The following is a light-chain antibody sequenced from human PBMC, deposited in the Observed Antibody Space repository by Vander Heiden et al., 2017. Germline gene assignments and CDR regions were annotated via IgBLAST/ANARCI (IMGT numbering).Light chain of an antibody. Sequence: SVLTQPPSVSRAPWQRVTISCKGSSSNNGAGYDVHWYQQLPGTAPKLLIYGNSNRPAGVPDRFSGSKSGTSAPLAITGLQAEDEADYYCQSYDSSLSGSGVFGGGTKLTVL. CDR3: QSYDSSLSGSGV. CDR1: SSNNGAGYD. CDR2: GNS. V-gene: IGLV1-40*01. J-gene: IGLJ2*01.